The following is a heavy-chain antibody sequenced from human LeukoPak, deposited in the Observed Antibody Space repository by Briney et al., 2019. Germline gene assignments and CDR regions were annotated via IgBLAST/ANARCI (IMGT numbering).Heavy chain of an antibody. CDR1: GGSISSYY. V-gene: IGHV4-59*01. D-gene: IGHD6-19*01. J-gene: IGHJ4*02. CDR2: IYYSGST. CDR3: AAHNLISSGWYVH. Sequence: SETLSLTCPVSGGSISSYYWSWIRQPPGKGLEWIGYIYYSGSTNYNPSLKSRVTISVDTSKNQFSLKLSSVTAADTAVYYCAAHNLISSGWYVHWGQGTLVTVSS.